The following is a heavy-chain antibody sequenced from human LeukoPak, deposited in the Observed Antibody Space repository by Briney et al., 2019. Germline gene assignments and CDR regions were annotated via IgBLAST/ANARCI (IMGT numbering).Heavy chain of an antibody. CDR3: ARAGFRYILTDYFDY. D-gene: IGHD3-9*01. V-gene: IGHV3-66*02. J-gene: IGHJ4*02. CDR2: IYSGGST. Sequence: PSGTLSLTCAVSGGSISSSNWWSWVRQPPGKGLEWVSVIYSGGSTYYADSVKGRFTISRDNSKNTLYLQMNSLRAEDTAVYYCARAGFRYILTDYFDYWGQGTLVTVSS. CDR1: GGSISSSNW.